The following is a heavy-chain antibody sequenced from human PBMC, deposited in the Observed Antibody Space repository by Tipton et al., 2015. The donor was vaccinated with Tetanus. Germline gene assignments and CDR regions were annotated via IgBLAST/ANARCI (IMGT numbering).Heavy chain of an antibody. J-gene: IGHJ4*02. CDR3: ARRSYNSGWYCFYY. Sequence: TLSLTCTVSGASISSGGYYWSWIRQHPGKGLEWVGYIYYSGSTYYNPSLKSRVTISVDTSKNQFSLKLSSVTAADTAVYYCARRSYNSGWYCFYYWGQGTLVTVSS. V-gene: IGHV4-31*03. D-gene: IGHD6-19*01. CDR1: GASISSGGYY. CDR2: IYYSGST.